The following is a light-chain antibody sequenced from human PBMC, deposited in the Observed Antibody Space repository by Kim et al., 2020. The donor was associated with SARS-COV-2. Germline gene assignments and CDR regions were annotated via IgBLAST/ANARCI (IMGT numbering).Light chain of an antibody. CDR2: GAS. CDR3: QQSDSSFRT. V-gene: IGKV3-20*01. Sequence: EIVLTQFPETLSLSPGERATLSCRASQSVDSLFLAWYQQRPGQAPRLLIYGASDRATGIPDRFRGSGSGTDFTLTITSLEPEDFAVYYCQQSDSSFRTFGQGTKVDIK. CDR1: QSVDSLF. J-gene: IGKJ1*01.